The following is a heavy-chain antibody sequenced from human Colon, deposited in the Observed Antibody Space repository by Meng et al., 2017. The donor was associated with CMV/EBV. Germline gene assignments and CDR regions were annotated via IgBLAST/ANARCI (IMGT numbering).Heavy chain of an antibody. J-gene: IGHJ4*02. D-gene: IGHD1-26*01. CDR3: ASPSGTYGGGYYFDY. V-gene: IGHV4-39*07. CDR2: FYYTAGT. Sequence: SCTVSGGSISSNNYYWGWIRQPPGKGLEWIGSFYYTAGTYYNPSLKSRLTISVDTSKNQFSLKLSSVTAADTAVYYCASPSGTYGGGYYFDYWGQGALVTVSS. CDR1: GGSISSNNYY.